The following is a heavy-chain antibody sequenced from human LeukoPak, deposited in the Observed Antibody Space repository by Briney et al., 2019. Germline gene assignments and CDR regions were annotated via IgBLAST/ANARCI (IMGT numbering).Heavy chain of an antibody. V-gene: IGHV3-30*02. CDR1: GFTFSSYG. CDR3: AKDPDCSGGSCPDDY. J-gene: IGHJ4*02. Sequence: GGSLRLSCAASGFTFSSYGMYWVRQAPGKGLERVAFIRYNGNDKYYVDSVKGRFTISRDNSKNTLYLQMNSLRAEDTAVYYCAKDPDCSGGSCPDDYWGQGTLVTVSS. CDR2: IRYNGNDK. D-gene: IGHD2-15*01.